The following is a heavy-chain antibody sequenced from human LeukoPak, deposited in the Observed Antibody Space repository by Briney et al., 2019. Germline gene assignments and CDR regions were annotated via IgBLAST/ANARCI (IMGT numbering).Heavy chain of an antibody. CDR1: GFTFSTYW. CDR3: ARDSDWILFDY. V-gene: IGHV3-74*03. D-gene: IGHD3/OR15-3a*01. Sequence: PGGSLRLSCAASGFTFSTYWMHWVRQAPGKGLVWVARVHREGTTTAYADSVKGRFTISRDNAKNTLYLQMTNLRAEDTAVYYCARDSDWILFDYWGRGTLVTVSS. CDR2: VHREGTTT. J-gene: IGHJ4*02.